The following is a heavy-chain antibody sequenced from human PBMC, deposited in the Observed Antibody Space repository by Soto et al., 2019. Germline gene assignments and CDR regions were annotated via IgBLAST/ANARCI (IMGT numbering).Heavy chain of an antibody. D-gene: IGHD3-10*01. CDR2: IYPGDSDT. CDR1: GYSFTSYW. V-gene: IGHV5-51*01. Sequence: GESLKISCKGSGYSFTSYWIGWVRQMPGKGLEWMGIIYPGDSDTRYSPSFQGQVTISADKSISTAYLQWSSLKASDTAMYYCARLRALLLWFGEPLRDTYGMDVWGQGTTVTVSS. CDR3: ARLRALLLWFGEPLRDTYGMDV. J-gene: IGHJ6*02.